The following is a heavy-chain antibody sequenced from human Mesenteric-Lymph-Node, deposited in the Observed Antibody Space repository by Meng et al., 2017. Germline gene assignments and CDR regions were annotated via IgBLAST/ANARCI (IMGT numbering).Heavy chain of an antibody. CDR1: GFTFSDHC. CDR3: VRVLKIAGTTFFDY. Sequence: GGSLRLSCAASGFTFSDHCFDWVRQAPGQGLEWIARCRGRADSCTTVYAASVKGRFSVSRDDSQNSLSLQMNILKAEDTAVYYCVRVLKIAGTTFFDYWGLGTPVTVSS. V-gene: IGHV3-72*01. CDR2: CRGRADSCTT. J-gene: IGHJ4*02. D-gene: IGHD1-7*01.